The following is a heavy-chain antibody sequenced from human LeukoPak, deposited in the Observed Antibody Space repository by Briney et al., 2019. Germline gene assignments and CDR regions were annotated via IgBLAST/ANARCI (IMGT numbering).Heavy chain of an antibody. CDR3: ARNADDSSSYPYFDY. J-gene: IGHJ4*02. V-gene: IGHV4-59*11. CDR2: IYHSGST. D-gene: IGHD3-22*01. Sequence: SETLSLTCAVSADSFSSHYWTWIRQPPGKGLEWIGYIYHSGSTNYNPSLKSRVTISQDTSKNQFSLKLSSVTAADTAVYYCARNADDSSSYPYFDYWGQGTLVTVSS. CDR1: ADSFSSHY.